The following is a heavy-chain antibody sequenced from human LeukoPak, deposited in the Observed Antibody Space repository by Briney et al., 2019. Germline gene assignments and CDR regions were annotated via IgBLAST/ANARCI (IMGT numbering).Heavy chain of an antibody. J-gene: IGHJ4*02. CDR3: ARAQVYYDSSGYYPDY. CDR2: IYYSGST. CDR1: GGSISSYY. Sequence: SETLSLTCTVSGGSISSYYWSWIRQPPGKGLEWIGYIYYSGSTYYNPSLKSRVTISVDTSKNQFSLKLSSVTAADTAVYYCARAQVYYDSSGYYPDYWGQGTLVTVSS. D-gene: IGHD3-22*01. V-gene: IGHV4-59*08.